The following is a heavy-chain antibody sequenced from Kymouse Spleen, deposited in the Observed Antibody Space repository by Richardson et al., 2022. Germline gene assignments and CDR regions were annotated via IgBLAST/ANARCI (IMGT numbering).Heavy chain of an antibody. J-gene: IGHJ4*02. V-gene: IGHV4-39*01. CDR1: GGSISSSSYY. CDR3: ARDCGGDCYWYFDY. D-gene: IGHD2-21*02. CDR2: IYYSGST. Sequence: QLQLQESGPGLVKPSETLSLTCTVSGGSISSSSYYWGWIRQPPGKGLEWIGSIYYSGSTYYNPSLKSRVTISVDTSKNQFSLKLSSVTAADTAVYYCARDCGGDCYWYFDYWGQGTLVTVSS.